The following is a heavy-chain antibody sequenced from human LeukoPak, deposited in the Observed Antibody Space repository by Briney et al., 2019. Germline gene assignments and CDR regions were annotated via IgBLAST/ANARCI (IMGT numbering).Heavy chain of an antibody. J-gene: IGHJ4*02. V-gene: IGHV3-33*01. D-gene: IGHD5-18*01. Sequence: GRSLRLSCEASGFTFSSYGMHWVRQAPGKGLEWVAVIWYDGSNKYYADSVKGRFTISRDNSKNTLYLQMNSLRAEDTAVYYCASGGYTAMVPLDYWGQGTLVTVSS. CDR2: IWYDGSNK. CDR1: GFTFSSYG. CDR3: ASGGYTAMVPLDY.